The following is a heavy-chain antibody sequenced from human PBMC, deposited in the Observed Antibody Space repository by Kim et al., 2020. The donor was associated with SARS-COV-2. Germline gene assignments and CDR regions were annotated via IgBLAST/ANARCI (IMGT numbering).Heavy chain of an antibody. D-gene: IGHD3-3*01. J-gene: IGHJ5*02. Sequence: GGSLRLSCAASGFTFSSYEMNWVRQAPGKGLEWVSYISSSGSNIYYADSVKGRFTISRDNAKNSLYLQMNSLRAEDTAVYYCARGRYITIVGGIKEGGFNWFDRGGQGTLAIVS. CDR2: ISSSGSNI. CDR3: ARGRYITIVGGIKEGGFNWFDR. V-gene: IGHV3-48*03. CDR1: GFTFSSYE.